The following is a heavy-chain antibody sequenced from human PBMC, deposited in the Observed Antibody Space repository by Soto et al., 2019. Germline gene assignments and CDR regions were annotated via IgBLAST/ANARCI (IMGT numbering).Heavy chain of an antibody. CDR3: AHSRKDYYDILTGYNSFDY. D-gene: IGHD3-9*01. Sequence: ASGPTLVNPTQTLTLTCTFSGFSLSTSGVGVGWIRQPPGKALEWLALIYWNDDKRYSPSLKSRLTITKDTSKNQVVLTMTNMDPVDTATYYCAHSRKDYYDILTGYNSFDYWGQGTLVTVSS. V-gene: IGHV2-5*01. CDR2: IYWNDDK. J-gene: IGHJ4*02. CDR1: GFSLSTSGVG.